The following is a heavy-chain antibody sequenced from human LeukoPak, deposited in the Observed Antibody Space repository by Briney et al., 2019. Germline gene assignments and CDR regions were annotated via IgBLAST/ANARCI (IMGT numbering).Heavy chain of an antibody. J-gene: IGHJ4*02. D-gene: IGHD6-13*01. Sequence: ASVKVSCKASGYTFTSYGISWVRQAPGQGLEWMGWISAYNGNTNYAQKLQGRVTMTTDTSTSRAYMELRSLRSDDTAVYYCARDPYSSSWFDYWGQGNLVTVSS. V-gene: IGHV1-18*01. CDR3: ARDPYSSSWFDY. CDR2: ISAYNGNT. CDR1: GYTFTSYG.